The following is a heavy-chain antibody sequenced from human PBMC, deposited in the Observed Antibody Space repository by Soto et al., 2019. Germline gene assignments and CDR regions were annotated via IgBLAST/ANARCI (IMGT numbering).Heavy chain of an antibody. Sequence: QVQLVESGGGVVQPGRSLRLSCAASGFTFSSYGMHWVRQAPGKGLEWVAVISYDGSNKYYADSVKGRFTISRDNSKNPRYLQMNSLRAEDTAVYYCAKVRDYGDLDYYYYGMDVWGQGTTVTVSS. J-gene: IGHJ6*02. CDR2: ISYDGSNK. V-gene: IGHV3-30*18. CDR1: GFTFSSYG. D-gene: IGHD4-17*01. CDR3: AKVRDYGDLDYYYYGMDV.